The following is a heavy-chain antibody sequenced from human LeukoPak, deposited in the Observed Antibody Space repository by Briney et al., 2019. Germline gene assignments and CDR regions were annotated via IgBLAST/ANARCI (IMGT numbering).Heavy chain of an antibody. V-gene: IGHV4-59*01. D-gene: IGHD6-19*01. J-gene: IGHJ5*02. Sequence: PSETLSLTCTVSGGSISSYYWSWIRQPPGKGLEWIGYIYYSGSTNYNPSLKSRVTISVDTSKNQFSLKLSSVTAADTAVYYCAREAYSSGWYPWFDPWGQGTLVTVSS. CDR1: GGSISSYY. CDR2: IYYSGST. CDR3: AREAYSSGWYPWFDP.